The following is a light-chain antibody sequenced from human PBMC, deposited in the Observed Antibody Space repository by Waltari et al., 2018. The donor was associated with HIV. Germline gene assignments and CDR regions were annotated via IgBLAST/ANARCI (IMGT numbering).Light chain of an antibody. V-gene: IGKV1-39*01. Sequence: DVQLTPSPSSLSASVGCTVTLTCRASQTIGGSLSWFQQKSNKAPKLLLYDASTLQPGVPPRFRGSGSETDFTLTIVNLQPEDFATYYCQQTFNWPLTFGGGPTW. CDR1: QTIGGS. CDR3: QQTFNWPLT. J-gene: IGKJ4*01. CDR2: DAS.